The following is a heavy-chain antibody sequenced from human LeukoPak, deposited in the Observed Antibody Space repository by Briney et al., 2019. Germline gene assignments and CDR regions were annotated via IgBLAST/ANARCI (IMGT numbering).Heavy chain of an antibody. CDR2: ISAYNGNT. CDR3: ARFGLGKHIEVAGIPFDI. CDR1: GYTFTSYG. D-gene: IGHD6-19*01. Sequence: ASVKVSCKASGYTFTSYGISWVRQAPGQGLEWMGWISAYNGNTNYAQNLQGRVTMTTDRSTSTAYMELRSLRSDDTALYYCARFGLGKHIEVAGIPFDIWGQGTMVTVSS. J-gene: IGHJ3*02. V-gene: IGHV1-18*01.